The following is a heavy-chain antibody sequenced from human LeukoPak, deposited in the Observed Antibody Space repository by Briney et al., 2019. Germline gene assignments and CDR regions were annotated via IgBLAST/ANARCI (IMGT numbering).Heavy chain of an antibody. Sequence: GGSLRLSCAASGFTVSNKYMTWVGQAPGKGLEWVSVIYSDGSTYYADSVKGRFTISRDSSKNSLYLQMNSLRAEDTAVYYCARGLVLAPDYWGQGTLVTVSS. CDR1: GFTVSNKY. V-gene: IGHV3-66*01. D-gene: IGHD3-10*01. CDR3: ARGLVLAPDY. CDR2: IYSDGST. J-gene: IGHJ4*02.